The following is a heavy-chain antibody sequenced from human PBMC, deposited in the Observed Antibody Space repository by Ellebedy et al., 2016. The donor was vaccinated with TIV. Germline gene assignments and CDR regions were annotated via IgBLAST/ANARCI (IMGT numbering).Heavy chain of an antibody. CDR1: GYSISSGYY. J-gene: IGHJ4*02. Sequence: SETLSLTCTVSGYSISSGYYWSWIRQPPGEGLEWIGKIYQSGRTYYNPSLKSRVTISVDTSKNQFSLKLSSVTAADTAVYYCVRYDSRGAGATAVDYWGQGTLVTVSS. CDR2: IYQSGRT. V-gene: IGHV4-38-2*02. CDR3: VRYDSRGAGATAVDY. D-gene: IGHD1-26*01.